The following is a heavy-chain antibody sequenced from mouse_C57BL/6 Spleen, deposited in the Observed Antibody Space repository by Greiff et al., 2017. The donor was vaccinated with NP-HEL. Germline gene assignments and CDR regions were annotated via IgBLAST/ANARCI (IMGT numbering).Heavy chain of an antibody. D-gene: IGHD1-1*01. Sequence: VQLQQSGPELVKPGASVKISCKASGYAFSSSWMNWVKQRPGKGLEWIGRIYPGDGDTNYNGKFKGKATLTADKSSSTAYMQLSSLTSEDSAVYCCARSVITTVVAEDYFDYWGQGTTLTVSS. CDR2: IYPGDGDT. CDR3: ARSVITTVVAEDYFDY. V-gene: IGHV1-82*01. CDR1: GYAFSSSW. J-gene: IGHJ2*01.